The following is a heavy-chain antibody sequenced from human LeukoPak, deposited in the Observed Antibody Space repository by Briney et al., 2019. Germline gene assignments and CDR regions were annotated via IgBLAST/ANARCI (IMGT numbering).Heavy chain of an antibody. Sequence: GGSLRLSCAASGFTFSSYALSWVRQAPGKGLEWVAVIWYDGSNKYYADSVKGRFTISRDNSKNTLYLQMNSLRAEDTAVYYCARDSRPYYYDSSGQSFDYWGQGTLVTVSS. CDR3: ARDSRPYYYDSSGQSFDY. J-gene: IGHJ4*02. CDR2: IWYDGSNK. V-gene: IGHV3-33*08. D-gene: IGHD3-22*01. CDR1: GFTFSSYA.